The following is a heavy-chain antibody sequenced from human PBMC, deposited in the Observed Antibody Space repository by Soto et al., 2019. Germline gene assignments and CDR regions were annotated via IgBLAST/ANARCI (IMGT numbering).Heavy chain of an antibody. CDR2: IYWDDGK. CDR1: GFSLTTSGVG. D-gene: IGHD6-13*01. Sequence: QITLKESGPTLVKPTQPLTLTCTFSGFSLTTSGVGVGWIRQPPGKALEWLALIYWDDGKRYSPSLKSRLAITKDTSKNQVVLTVTNMDPVDTATYYCAHRTNYSNTNWFDPWGQGTLVTVSS. CDR3: AHRTNYSNTNWFDP. J-gene: IGHJ5*02. V-gene: IGHV2-5*02.